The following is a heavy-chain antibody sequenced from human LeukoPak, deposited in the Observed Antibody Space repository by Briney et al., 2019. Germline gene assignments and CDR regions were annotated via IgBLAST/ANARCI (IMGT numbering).Heavy chain of an antibody. CDR2: IYYSGNT. D-gene: IGHD6-19*01. V-gene: IGHV4-39*02. CDR3: ARDETYSSDWQSNHYYYYMDV. J-gene: IGHJ6*03. CDR1: GVSISSSNSY. Sequence: SETLSLTCTVSGVSISSSNSYWGWIRQPPGKGLEWIGSIYYSGNTYYNASLKSQVSISIDTSKNRFSLKLTSVTAADTAVYFCARDETYSSDWQSNHYYYYMDVWGKGTTVTVSS.